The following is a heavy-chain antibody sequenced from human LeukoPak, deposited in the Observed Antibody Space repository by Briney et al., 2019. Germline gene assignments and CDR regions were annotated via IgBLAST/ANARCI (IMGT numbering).Heavy chain of an antibody. J-gene: IGHJ4*02. CDR3: ARERYYYDSSGYYRYFDY. CDR1: GFTFSSYS. V-gene: IGHV3-21*01. Sequence: PGRSLRLSCASSGFTFSSYSMNWVRQAPGKGLEWVSSISSSSSYIYYADSAKGRFTISRDNAKNSLYLQMNSLRAEDTAVYYCARERYYYDSSGYYRYFDYWGQGTLVTVSS. CDR2: ISSSSSYI. D-gene: IGHD3-22*01.